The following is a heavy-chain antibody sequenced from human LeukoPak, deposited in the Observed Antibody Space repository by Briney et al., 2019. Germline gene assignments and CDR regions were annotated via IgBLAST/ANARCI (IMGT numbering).Heavy chain of an antibody. D-gene: IGHD3-10*01. CDR1: GFTFDDYA. CDR2: IWFDGSSK. J-gene: IGHJ4*02. CDR3: ARGSPRGFGGYYFDY. V-gene: IGHV3-33*08. Sequence: GRSQRLSCAASGFTFDDYAMHWVRQAPGKGLEWVAIIWFDGSSKHYTASVKGRFTISRDNSKKALYLQMNSLRAEDTAVYYCARGSPRGFGGYYFDYWGQGTLVTVSS.